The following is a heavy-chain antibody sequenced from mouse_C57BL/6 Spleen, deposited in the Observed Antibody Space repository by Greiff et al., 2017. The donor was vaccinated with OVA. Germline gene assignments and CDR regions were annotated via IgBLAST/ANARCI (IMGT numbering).Heavy chain of an antibody. CDR3: ARGGFAY. V-gene: IGHV5-17*01. CDR1: GFTFSDYG. Sequence: EVHLVESGGGLVKPGGSLKLSCAASGFTFSDYGMHWVRQAPEKRLEWIAYISSCSSTIYYADTVKGRFTISRDNAKNTLFLQMTSLRSEDTAMYYCARGGFAYWGQGTPVTVSA. CDR2: ISSCSSTI. J-gene: IGHJ3*01.